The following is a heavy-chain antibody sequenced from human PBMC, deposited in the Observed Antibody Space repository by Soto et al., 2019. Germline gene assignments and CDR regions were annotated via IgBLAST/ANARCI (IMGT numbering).Heavy chain of an antibody. D-gene: IGHD1-26*01. CDR2: IIPIFGTA. J-gene: IGHJ4*02. Sequence: QVQLVQSGAEVKKPGSSVNVSCKASGGTFSSYAISWVRQAPGQGLEWMGGIIPIFGTANYAQKFQGRVTITADESTSTAYMELSSLRSEDTAVYYCARKFSGSYYGPFDYWGQGTLVTVSS. CDR3: ARKFSGSYYGPFDY. V-gene: IGHV1-69*01. CDR1: GGTFSSYA.